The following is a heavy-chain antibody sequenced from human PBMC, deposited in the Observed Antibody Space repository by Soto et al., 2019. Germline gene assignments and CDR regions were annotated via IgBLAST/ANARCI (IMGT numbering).Heavy chain of an antibody. CDR1: GFTFSTYS. CDR3: AREGTLVPGVLIDL. CDR2: ISGGSRTI. J-gene: IGHJ5*02. D-gene: IGHD3-10*01. V-gene: IGHV3-48*01. Sequence: EVQLVESGGGLLQPGGSLRLSCAVSGFTFSTYSMNWVRQAPGKGLEWVSYISGGSRTIFYADSVKGRFTISRDNAKNSRFLHMSSLRAEDSAVYYCAREGTLVPGVLIDLWGQGTLVTVSS.